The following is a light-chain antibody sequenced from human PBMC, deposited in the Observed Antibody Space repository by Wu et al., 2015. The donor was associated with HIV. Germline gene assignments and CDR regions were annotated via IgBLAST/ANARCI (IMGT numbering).Light chain of an antibody. CDR3: QHYGSSPWT. CDR2: GAS. Sequence: EIVLTQSPGTLSLSPGDRATLSCRASQSVSSSYLVWYQQKRGQAPRLLIYGASNRATGIPDRFSGSGSGTDFTLTISRLEPEDFAVHHCQHYGSSPWTFGQGTKVE. J-gene: IGKJ1*01. CDR1: QSVSSSY. V-gene: IGKV3-20*01.